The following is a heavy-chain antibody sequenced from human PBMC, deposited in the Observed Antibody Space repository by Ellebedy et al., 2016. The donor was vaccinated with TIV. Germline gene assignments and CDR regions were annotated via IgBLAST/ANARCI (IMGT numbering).Heavy chain of an antibody. Sequence: GESLKISCAASGFTVSSNYMSWVRQAPGKGLEWVANIRQDGSEKYYVDSVKGRFTISRDNAKSTLYLQMNSLRAEDTAVYYCAREVLASSKGGPFDIWGQGTMVTVSP. D-gene: IGHD2/OR15-2a*01. CDR3: AREVLASSKGGPFDI. CDR1: GFTVSSNY. CDR2: IRQDGSEK. J-gene: IGHJ3*02. V-gene: IGHV3-7*01.